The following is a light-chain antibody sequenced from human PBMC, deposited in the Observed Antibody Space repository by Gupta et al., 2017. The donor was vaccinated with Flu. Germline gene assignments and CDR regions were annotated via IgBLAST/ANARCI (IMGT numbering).Light chain of an antibody. CDR1: SLPKQY. CDR3: HSADGSGNHV. V-gene: IGLV3-25*02. J-gene: IGLJ1*01. CDR2: KDS. Sequence: SYELTQPQSVSVSPGQTATITCSGDSLPKQYAYWYQQKVGQVPVVVIYKDSQRPAGIPERFSGSGSGTTVTLTISGVQAEDEADYYCHSADGSGNHVFGAGTKLTVL.